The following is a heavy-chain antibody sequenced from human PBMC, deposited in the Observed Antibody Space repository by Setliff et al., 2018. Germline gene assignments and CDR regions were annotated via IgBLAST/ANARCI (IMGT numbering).Heavy chain of an antibody. CDR3: ARLTYNLYYYYLDV. V-gene: IGHV1-18*01. CDR1: GFAFSSSG. Sequence: ASVKVSCKASGFAFSSSGISWVRQAPGQGLEWMGWISVYNGNTNYAQTFQDRVTMATDTSTNTAYLDLRNLRSDDTAVYYCARLTYNLYYYYLDVWGKGTPVTVSS. J-gene: IGHJ6*03. CDR2: ISVYNGNT. D-gene: IGHD1-1*01.